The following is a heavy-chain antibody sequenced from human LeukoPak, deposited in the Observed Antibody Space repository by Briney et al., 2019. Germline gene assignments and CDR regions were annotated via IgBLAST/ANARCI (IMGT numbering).Heavy chain of an antibody. V-gene: IGHV3-21*04. CDR2: ISSSSGHI. CDR3: AVNRGH. Sequence: GGSLRLSCAASGFTFSDYSMNWVRQAPGKGLEWLSSISSSSGHIHYADSVKGRFTISRDDSKNMLYLQMNSLRAEDTAVYYCAVNRGHWGQGTLVTVSS. J-gene: IGHJ4*02. D-gene: IGHD1-14*01. CDR1: GFTFSDYS.